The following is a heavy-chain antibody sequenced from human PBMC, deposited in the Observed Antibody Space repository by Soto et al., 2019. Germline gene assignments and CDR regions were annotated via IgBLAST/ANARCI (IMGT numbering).Heavy chain of an antibody. CDR2: IDSGGSYA. J-gene: IGHJ1*01. D-gene: IGHD3-10*01. V-gene: IGHV3-74*01. Sequence: EVQLVESGGGLVQPAGSLRLSCAASGFTFSRYWMHWVRQAPGTGLVWVSRIDSGGSYASYAGSVEGRFNISRDTARGTLYLQMNRLRAEDTAVYYCGRDEGDGSGSIDYWGQGALVTVSS. CDR1: GFTFSRYW. CDR3: GRDEGDGSGSIDY.